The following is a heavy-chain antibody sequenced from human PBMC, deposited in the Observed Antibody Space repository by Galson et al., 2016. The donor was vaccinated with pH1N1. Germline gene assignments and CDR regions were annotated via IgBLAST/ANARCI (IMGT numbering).Heavy chain of an antibody. CDR1: GFPFDDYA. J-gene: IGHJ4*02. Sequence: SLRLSCAASGFPFDDYAMHWVRQAPGKGLEWVSGISWSGSIIGYADSVKDRFTISRDNAKNSLYLEMNSLRAEDPALYYCTKIRGYGELQGFDYWGQGAVVTVSS. V-gene: IGHV3-9*01. CDR3: TKIRGYGELQGFDY. D-gene: IGHD6-25*01. CDR2: ISWSGSII.